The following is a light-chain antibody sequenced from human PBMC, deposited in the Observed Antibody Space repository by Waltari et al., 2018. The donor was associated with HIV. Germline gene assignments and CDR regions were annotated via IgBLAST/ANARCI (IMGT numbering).Light chain of an antibody. V-gene: IGLV1-47*01. J-gene: IGLJ3*02. CDR1: SSNIGSNY. CDR3: AAWDDSLSGRV. Sequence: QSVLTQSPSASGTPGQRVTISCSGSSSNIGSNYEYWYQQLPGTAPKLLIYGSNQRPPGVPDRFSGSKSGTSASLAISGLRSEDEADYYCAAWDDSLSGRVFGGGTKLTVL. CDR2: GSN.